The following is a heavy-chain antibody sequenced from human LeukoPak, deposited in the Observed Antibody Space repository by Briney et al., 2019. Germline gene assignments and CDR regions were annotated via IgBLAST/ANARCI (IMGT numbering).Heavy chain of an antibody. V-gene: IGHV3-74*01. CDR2: INSDGSNI. J-gene: IGHJ6*02. Sequence: PGGSLRLSCAASGFTLSSYWMHWVRQAPGEGLVWVSRINSDGSNINYADSVKGRFTISRDNAKNTLYLQMNSLRAEDTAVYYCARAGTKYGDYPLYYYGMDVWGQGTTVTVSS. CDR1: GFTLSSYW. CDR3: ARAGTKYGDYPLYYYGMDV. D-gene: IGHD4-17*01.